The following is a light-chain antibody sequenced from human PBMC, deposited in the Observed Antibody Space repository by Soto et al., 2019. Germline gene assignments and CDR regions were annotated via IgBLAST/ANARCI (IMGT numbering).Light chain of an antibody. Sequence: DIQVTQSPSSLSTSIGDKVTITCRASQSIGHFLNWYQQKPGKAPNLIIYATSTLRSGVPSRFTGSGSGTDFTLTITNLQPQDFVDYFCQQDYAIPHTFGQGTSLEI. CDR2: ATS. V-gene: IGKV1-39*01. J-gene: IGKJ2*01. CDR3: QQDYAIPHT. CDR1: QSIGHF.